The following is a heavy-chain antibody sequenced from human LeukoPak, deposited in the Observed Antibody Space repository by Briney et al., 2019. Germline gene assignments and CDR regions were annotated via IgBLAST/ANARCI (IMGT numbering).Heavy chain of an antibody. J-gene: IGHJ4*02. Sequence: PGRSLRLSCAASGFTFSSYGMHWVRQAPGKGLEWVAVISYDGSNKYYADSVKGRFTISRDNSKNTLYLQMNSLRAEDTAVYYCASGSTSSPQAIDYWGQGTLVTVSS. CDR2: ISYDGSNK. CDR3: ASGSTSSPQAIDY. D-gene: IGHD2-2*01. CDR1: GFTFSSYG. V-gene: IGHV3-30*03.